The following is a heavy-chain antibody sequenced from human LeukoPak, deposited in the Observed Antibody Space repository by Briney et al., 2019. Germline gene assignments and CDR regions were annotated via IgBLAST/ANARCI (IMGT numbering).Heavy chain of an antibody. D-gene: IGHD3-10*01. V-gene: IGHV3-9*01. CDR2: ISWNSGSI. CDR1: GFTFDDYA. CDR3: AKGLWFGEFHSFEY. Sequence: GGSLRLSCAASGFTFDDYAMHWVRQAPGKGLEWVSGISWNSGSIGYADSVKGRFTISRDNAKNSLHLQMNSLRAEDTALYYCAKGLWFGEFHSFEYWGQGTLVTVSS. J-gene: IGHJ4*02.